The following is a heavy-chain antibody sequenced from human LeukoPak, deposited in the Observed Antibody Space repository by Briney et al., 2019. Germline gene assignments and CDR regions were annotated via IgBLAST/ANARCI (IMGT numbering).Heavy chain of an antibody. CDR3: ASTGSYDILTGYWVDY. Sequence: SETLSLTCTVSGGSISSSGYSWSWIRQPPGKGLEWIGYIYYSGSTYYNPSLKSRVTISVDTSKNQFSLKLSSVTAADTAVYYYASTGSYDILTGYWVDYWGQGTLVTVSS. J-gene: IGHJ4*02. CDR2: IYYSGST. CDR1: GGSISSSGYS. V-gene: IGHV4-30-4*07. D-gene: IGHD3-9*01.